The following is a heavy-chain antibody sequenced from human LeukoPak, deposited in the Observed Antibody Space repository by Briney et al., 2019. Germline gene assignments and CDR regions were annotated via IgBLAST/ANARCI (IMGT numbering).Heavy chain of an antibody. CDR2: IWYDGSNK. CDR3: ARVPRGGYDPYYFDY. V-gene: IGHV3-33*01. J-gene: IGHJ4*02. CDR1: GFTFSSYG. Sequence: GGSLRLSCAASGFTFSSYGMHWVRQAPGKGLEWVAVIWYDGSNKYYADSVKGRFTISRDNSKNTLYLQMNSLRAEDTAVYYCARVPRGGYDPYYFDYWGQGTLVTVSS. D-gene: IGHD3-22*01.